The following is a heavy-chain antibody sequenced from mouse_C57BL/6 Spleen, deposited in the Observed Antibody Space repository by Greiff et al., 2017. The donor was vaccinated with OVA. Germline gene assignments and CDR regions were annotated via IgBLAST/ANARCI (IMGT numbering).Heavy chain of an antibody. CDR2: ISDGGSYT. V-gene: IGHV5-4*01. CDR1: GFTFSSYA. J-gene: IGHJ2*01. Sequence: EVQGVESGGGLVKPGGSLKLSCAASGFTFSSYAMSWVRQTPEKRLEWVATISDGGSYTYYPDNVKGRFTISRDNAKNNLYLQMSHLKSEDTAMYYCARDDDYEGDYWGQGTTLTVSS. D-gene: IGHD2-4*01. CDR3: ARDDDYEGDY.